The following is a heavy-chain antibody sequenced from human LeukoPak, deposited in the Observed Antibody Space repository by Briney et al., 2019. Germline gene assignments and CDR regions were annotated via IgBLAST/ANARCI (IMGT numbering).Heavy chain of an antibody. CDR3: ARAAQWLRLGTIDY. V-gene: IGHV4-34*01. CDR1: GGCFSGYY. CDR2: INHSGST. D-gene: IGHD5-12*01. J-gene: IGHJ4*02. Sequence: PSETLSLTCAVYGGCFSGYYWSWIRQPPGKGLEWIGEINHSGSTNYNPSLKSRVTISVDTSKNQFSLKLSSVTAADTAVYYCARAAQWLRLGTIDYWGQGTLVTVSS.